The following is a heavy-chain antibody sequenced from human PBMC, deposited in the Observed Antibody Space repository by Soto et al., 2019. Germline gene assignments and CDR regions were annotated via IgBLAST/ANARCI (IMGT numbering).Heavy chain of an antibody. Sequence: SETLSLTCTVSGGSISSSSYYWGWIRQPPGKGLEWIGNIYYSGSTYYNPSLKSRVTISVDKSKNQFSLKLTSVTAADTAVYYCARDQLEGNWFDPWGQGTLVTVSS. CDR2: IYYSGST. J-gene: IGHJ5*02. CDR3: ARDQLEGNWFDP. CDR1: GGSISSSSYY. V-gene: IGHV4-39*07. D-gene: IGHD1-1*01.